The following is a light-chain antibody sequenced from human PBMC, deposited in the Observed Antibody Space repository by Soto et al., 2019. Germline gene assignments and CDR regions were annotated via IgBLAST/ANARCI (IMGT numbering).Light chain of an antibody. V-gene: IGLV2-14*01. CDR1: SSDVGGYNY. Sequence: QSVLTQPASVSGSPGQSITISCTGTSSDVGGYNYVSWYQQHPGKAPKLMICEVTNRPSGVSNRFSGSKSGNTASLTISGLQAEDEADYYCSSYTGSYTWVFGGGTKLTVL. CDR3: SSYTGSYTWV. J-gene: IGLJ3*02. CDR2: EVT.